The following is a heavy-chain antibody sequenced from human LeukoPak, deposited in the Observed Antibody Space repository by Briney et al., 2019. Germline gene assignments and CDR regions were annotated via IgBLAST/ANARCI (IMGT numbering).Heavy chain of an antibody. CDR1: GFTFSSYW. J-gene: IGHJ4*02. V-gene: IGHV3-74*01. Sequence: GGSLRLSCAASGFTFSSYWMHWVRQAPGKGLVWVSRINSDGSSTSYADSVKGRFTISRDNAKNTLYLQMNSLRAEDTAVYYCARESGWYGGASDYWGQGTLVTVSS. D-gene: IGHD6-19*01. CDR3: ARESGWYGGASDY. CDR2: INSDGSST.